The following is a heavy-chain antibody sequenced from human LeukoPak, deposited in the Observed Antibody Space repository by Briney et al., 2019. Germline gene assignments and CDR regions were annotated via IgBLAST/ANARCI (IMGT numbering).Heavy chain of an antibody. V-gene: IGHV3-7*01. CDR2: IKYDGSEK. CDR3: AWKNSLDY. J-gene: IGHJ4*02. D-gene: IGHD1-1*01. CDR1: GFTFSSYW. Sequence: GGSLRLSCVASGFTFSSYWMNWVRQAPGKGLEWVANIKYDGSEKYYVDSVKGRFTISRDNAKNSLSLQMNSLRAEDTAVYYCAWKNSLDYWGQGTLVTVSS.